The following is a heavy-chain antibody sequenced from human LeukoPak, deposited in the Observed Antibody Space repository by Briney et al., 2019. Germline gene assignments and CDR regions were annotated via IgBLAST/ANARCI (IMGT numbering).Heavy chain of an antibody. CDR1: GYTLTELS. CDR3: AKDQDYDYIWGSSRV. CDR2: FDPEDGGT. J-gene: IGHJ4*02. D-gene: IGHD3-16*02. V-gene: IGHV1-24*01. Sequence: ASVKVSCKVSGYTLTELSMHWVRQAPGKGLEWMGGFDPEDGGTIYAQKFQGRVTMTEDTSTDTAYMELSSLRSEDTAVYYCAKDQDYDYIWGSSRVWGQGTLVTVSS.